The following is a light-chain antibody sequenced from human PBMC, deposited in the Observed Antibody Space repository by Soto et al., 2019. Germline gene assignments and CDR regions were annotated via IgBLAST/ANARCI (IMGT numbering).Light chain of an antibody. J-gene: IGKJ4*01. CDR1: QSVSGY. Sequence: EIVLTQSPATLSLSPGNRATLSCRASQSVSGYLAWYQQKPGQAPRLPIYDASNRATGIPARFSGSGSGTDFTRTITSLETEDFAFYNCQQRSNWPSTFGGGTKVEI. V-gene: IGKV3-11*01. CDR2: DAS. CDR3: QQRSNWPST.